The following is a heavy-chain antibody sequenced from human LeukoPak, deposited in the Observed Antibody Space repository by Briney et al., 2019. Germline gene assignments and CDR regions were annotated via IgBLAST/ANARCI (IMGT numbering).Heavy chain of an antibody. CDR1: GYTFTSYD. D-gene: IGHD3-3*01. Sequence: VASVKVSCKASGYTFTSYDINWVRQATGQGLEWMGWMNPNSGNTGYAQKFQGRVTITRNTSISTAYMELSSLRSEDTAVYYCARDLTIFGVVMAYWGQGTLVTVSS. J-gene: IGHJ4*02. V-gene: IGHV1-8*03. CDR2: MNPNSGNT. CDR3: ARDLTIFGVVMAY.